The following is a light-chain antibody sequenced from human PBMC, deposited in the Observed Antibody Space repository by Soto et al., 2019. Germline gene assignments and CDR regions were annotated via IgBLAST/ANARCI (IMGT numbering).Light chain of an antibody. CDR3: QQRSNLWT. V-gene: IGKV3-11*01. CDR2: DAS. CDR1: QSVSTY. J-gene: IGKJ1*01. Sequence: EIVLTQSPATLSLSPGERATLSCMASQSVSTYLAWYQQKPGQAPRLLIYDASNRATGIPARFSGSGSGTDFTLTISSLEPEDFAVYYCQQRSNLWTFGQGTKVEI.